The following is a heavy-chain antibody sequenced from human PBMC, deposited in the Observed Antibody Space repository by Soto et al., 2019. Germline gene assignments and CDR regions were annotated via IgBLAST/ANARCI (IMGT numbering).Heavy chain of an antibody. D-gene: IGHD3-3*01. CDR3: AREFWSAYYIFDY. J-gene: IGHJ4*02. CDR2: ITGSGGTT. Sequence: GGSLRLSCAASGFTFSSYAMTWVRQAPGKGLEWVSHITGSGGTTYYADSVKGRFTISRDNSKNTLYLQMNSLRAEDTAVYYCAREFWSAYYIFDYWGQGTLVTVSS. V-gene: IGHV3-23*01. CDR1: GFTFSSYA.